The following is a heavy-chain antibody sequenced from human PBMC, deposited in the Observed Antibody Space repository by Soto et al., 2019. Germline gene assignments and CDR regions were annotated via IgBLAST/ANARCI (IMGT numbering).Heavy chain of an antibody. D-gene: IGHD6-13*01. V-gene: IGHV4-39*01. CDR2: IYYSGST. CDR1: GGSISSSRYH. CDR3: ATTTGSSWYYFDY. J-gene: IGHJ4*02. Sequence: SETLSLTCTLSGGSISSSRYHWHWIRQPPGKGLEWIGSIYYSGSTYYNPSLKSRVTISVDTSKNQFSLKLSSVTAADTAVYYCATTTGSSWYYFDYWGQGTLVTVS.